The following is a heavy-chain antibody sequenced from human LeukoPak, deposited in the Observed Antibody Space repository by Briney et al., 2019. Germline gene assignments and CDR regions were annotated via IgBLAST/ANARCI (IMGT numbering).Heavy chain of an antibody. J-gene: IGHJ4*02. Sequence: GGSLRLSCAASGFTFSSYAMSWVRQAPGKGLEWVSAISGSGGSTYYADSVKGRFTTSRDNSKNTLYLQMNSLRAEDTAVYYCAKDTSYGSGSSDYWGQGTLVTVSS. CDR2: ISGSGGST. CDR1: GFTFSSYA. D-gene: IGHD3-10*01. V-gene: IGHV3-23*01. CDR3: AKDTSYGSGSSDY.